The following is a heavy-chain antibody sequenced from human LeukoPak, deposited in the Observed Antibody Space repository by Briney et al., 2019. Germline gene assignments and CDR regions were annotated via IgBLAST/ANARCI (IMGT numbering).Heavy chain of an antibody. D-gene: IGHD3-10*01. J-gene: IGHJ4*02. CDR2: ISGSGGST. Sequence: GGSLRLSCAASAFTLSSYAMSWVRQAPGKGLEWVSAISGSGGSTYYADSVKGRFTISRDNSKNTLYLQMNSLRAEDTAVYYCAKDRSVTYGSGSYLTPPDYWGQGTLVTVSS. V-gene: IGHV3-23*01. CDR3: AKDRSVTYGSGSYLTPPDY. CDR1: AFTLSSYA.